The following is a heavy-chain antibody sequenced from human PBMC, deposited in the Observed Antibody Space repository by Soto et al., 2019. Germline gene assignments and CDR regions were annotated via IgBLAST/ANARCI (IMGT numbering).Heavy chain of an antibody. CDR1: GFTFSSYG. Sequence: QVQLVESGGGVVQPGRSLRLSCAASGFTFSSYGMHWVRQAPGKGLEWVAVISYDGSNKYYADSVKGRFTISRDNSKNTLKLKMNSLRAEDTAVYYCAKGPAIVLVPAAMNYYYGMDVWGQGTTVTVSS. D-gene: IGHD2-2*01. J-gene: IGHJ6*02. V-gene: IGHV3-30*18. CDR3: AKGPAIVLVPAAMNYYYGMDV. CDR2: ISYDGSNK.